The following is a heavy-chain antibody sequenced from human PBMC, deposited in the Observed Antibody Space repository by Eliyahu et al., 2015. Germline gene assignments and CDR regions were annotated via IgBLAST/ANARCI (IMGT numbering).Heavy chain of an antibody. CDR3: ARDPYGSGSYYIPFDY. V-gene: IGHV3-30-3*01. CDR2: ISYDGSNK. Sequence: QVQLVESGGGVVQPGRSLXLSXAASGFTFXSYAMHWVRQAPGKGLEXVAVISYDGSNKYYADSVKGRFTISRDNSKNTLYLQMNSLRAEDTAVYYCARDPYGSGSYYIPFDYWGQGTLVTVSS. D-gene: IGHD3-10*01. J-gene: IGHJ4*02. CDR1: GFTFXSYA.